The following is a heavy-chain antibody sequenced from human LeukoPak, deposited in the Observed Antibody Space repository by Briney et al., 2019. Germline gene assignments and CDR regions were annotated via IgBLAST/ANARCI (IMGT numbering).Heavy chain of an antibody. D-gene: IGHD2-2*01. CDR3: AKDGEYAGYFDY. CDR1: GFTFNYAW. Sequence: PGGSLRLSCATSGFTFNYAWMSWVRQAPGKGLEWVSAISGSGGSTYYADSVKGRFTISRDNSKNTLYLQMNSLRAEDTAVYYCAKDGEYAGYFDYWGQGTLVTVSS. J-gene: IGHJ4*02. CDR2: ISGSGGST. V-gene: IGHV3-23*01.